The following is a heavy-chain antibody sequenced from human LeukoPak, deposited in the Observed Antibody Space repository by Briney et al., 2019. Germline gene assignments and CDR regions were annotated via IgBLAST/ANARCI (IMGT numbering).Heavy chain of an antibody. CDR2: ISAYNRDT. Sequence: ASVMVSCKASGYTYTNHGITWVRQAPGQGLEWMGWISAYNRDTKYAQNFQGRVTLITESSTNTAYMELRSLKSDDTAVYYCARDPSNTSGWSPYFDYRGQGTLVTVSA. J-gene: IGHJ4*02. CDR3: ARDPSNTSGWSPYFDY. D-gene: IGHD6-13*01. CDR1: GYTYTNHG. V-gene: IGHV1-18*04.